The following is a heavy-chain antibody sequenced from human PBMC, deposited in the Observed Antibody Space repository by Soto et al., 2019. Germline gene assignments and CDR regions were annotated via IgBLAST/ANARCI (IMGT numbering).Heavy chain of an antibody. Sequence: SQTLSLTCTVSGGSISSYYWSWIRQQPGKGLEWIGYIYYSGSTNYNPPLKSRVTISVDTSKNQFSLKLSSVTAADTAVYYCAREGRYCSGGSCYSFGAFDIWGQGTMGTVS. CDR1: GGSISSYY. D-gene: IGHD2-15*01. CDR2: IYYSGST. J-gene: IGHJ3*02. CDR3: AREGRYCSGGSCYSFGAFDI. V-gene: IGHV4-59*01.